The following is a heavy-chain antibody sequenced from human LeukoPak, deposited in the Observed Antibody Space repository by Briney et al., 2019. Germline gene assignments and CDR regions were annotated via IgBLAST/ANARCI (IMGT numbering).Heavy chain of an antibody. CDR2: INPNSGGT. J-gene: IGHJ4*02. Sequence: GASVKVSCKASGYTFTGYYMHWVRQAPGQGLEWMGWINPNSGGTGYSQKFQGRVFITRDTSINTAYMELSSLGSDDTAVYYCARVSRSERLLDYWGQGTLVTVSS. CDR3: ARVSRSERLLDY. V-gene: IGHV1-2*02. D-gene: IGHD1-1*01. CDR1: GYTFTGYY.